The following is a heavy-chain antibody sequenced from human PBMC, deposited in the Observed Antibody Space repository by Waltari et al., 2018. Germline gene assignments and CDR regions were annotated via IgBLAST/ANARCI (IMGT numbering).Heavy chain of an antibody. CDR2: ISAILGTA. D-gene: IGHD5-12*01. CDR3: ARDRGLRSSPYYYGMDV. CDR1: GGTFSSYA. Sequence: QVQLVQSGAEVKKPGSSVKVSCKASGGTFSSYAISWVRQAPGQGLEWMVGISAILGTANNAHKFQGRVTITADESTSTAYMELSSLRSEDTAVYYCARDRGLRSSPYYYGMDVWGQGTTVTVSS. J-gene: IGHJ6*02. V-gene: IGHV1-69*13.